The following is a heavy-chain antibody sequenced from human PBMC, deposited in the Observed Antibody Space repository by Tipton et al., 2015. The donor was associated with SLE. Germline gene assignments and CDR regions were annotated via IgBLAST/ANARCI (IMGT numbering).Heavy chain of an antibody. CDR3: ALFAKSGYSDYDSSANGY. V-gene: IGHV3-23*01. CDR1: GFTFSSYA. D-gene: IGHD5-12*01. J-gene: IGHJ4*02. CDR2: IRGLGSST. Sequence: GSLRLSCAASGFTFSSYAMSWVRQAPGKGLEWVSSIRGLGSSTYYADSVKGRLTISRDNSKNTLYLQMNSLRADDTAVYYCALFAKSGYSDYDSSANGYWGQGTLVTVSS.